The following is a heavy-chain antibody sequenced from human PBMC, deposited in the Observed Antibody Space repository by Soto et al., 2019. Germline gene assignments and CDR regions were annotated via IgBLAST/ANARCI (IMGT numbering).Heavy chain of an antibody. V-gene: IGHV3-30*18. D-gene: IGHD5-18*01. CDR1: GFTFSSYG. CDR2: ISYDGSNK. CDR3: AKVGPTRGAMVTPYYYYYGMDV. J-gene: IGHJ6*01. Sequence: LRLSCAASGFTFSSYGMHSVRQAPGKGLEWVAVISYDGSNKYYADSVKGRFTISRDNSKNTLYLQTNSLRAEDTGVYYCAKVGPTRGAMVTPYYYYYGMDVWWQGTTVTVSS.